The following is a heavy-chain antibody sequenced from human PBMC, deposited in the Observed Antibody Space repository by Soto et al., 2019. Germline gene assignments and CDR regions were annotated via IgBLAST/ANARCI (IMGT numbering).Heavy chain of an antibody. V-gene: IGHV3-48*03. J-gene: IGHJ4*02. CDR3: ARGNSPVDIY. Sequence: EVQLVESGGGLVQPGGSLRLSCAASGFTFSGFEMNWVRQAPGKGLEWVSYITTSGTTMYHADSVKGRFTISRDNAKNSLYLQMNSLTAEDTAVYYCARGNSPVDIYWGQGTLVTVSS. CDR1: GFTFSGFE. CDR2: ITTSGTTM. D-gene: IGHD2-21*01.